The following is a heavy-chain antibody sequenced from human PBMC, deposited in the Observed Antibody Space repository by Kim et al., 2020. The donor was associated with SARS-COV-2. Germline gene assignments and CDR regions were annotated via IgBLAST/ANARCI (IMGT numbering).Heavy chain of an antibody. CDR2: ISDGGGST. CDR1: GFTFSSYA. J-gene: IGHJ6*02. CDR3: AKEVSRITSFGVFNRWGMDV. Sequence: GGSLRLSCAASGFTFSSYAMNWVRQAPGKGLEWVSVISDGGGSTYYADSVKGRFTISRDKSKNTLYLQMNSLRAEDTAVYYCAKEVSRITSFGVFNRWGMDVWGQGTTVTVSS. D-gene: IGHD3-3*01. V-gene: IGHV3-23*01.